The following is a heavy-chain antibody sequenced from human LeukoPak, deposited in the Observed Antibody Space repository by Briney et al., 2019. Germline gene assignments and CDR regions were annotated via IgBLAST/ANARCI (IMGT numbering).Heavy chain of an antibody. Sequence: GGPLRLSCAASGFTFSSYSMNWVRQAPGKGLEWVSSISSSSSYIYYADSVKGRFTISRDNAKNSLYLQMNSLRAEDTAVYYCARILMTTVTGTDYWGQGTLVTVSS. CDR1: GFTFSSYS. J-gene: IGHJ4*02. CDR2: ISSSSSYI. D-gene: IGHD4-17*01. CDR3: ARILMTTVTGTDY. V-gene: IGHV3-21*01.